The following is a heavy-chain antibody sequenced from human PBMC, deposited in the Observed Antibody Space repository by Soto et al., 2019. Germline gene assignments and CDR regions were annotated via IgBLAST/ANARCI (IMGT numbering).Heavy chain of an antibody. CDR3: AREGDGSRWFNYFDY. CDR1: GFTFSRDS. V-gene: IGHV3-48*01. CDR2: MSSGGSTI. J-gene: IGHJ4*02. Sequence: QPGGSLRLSCVGSGFTFSRDSMNWVRQAPGKGLEWVSYMSSGGSTIYYADSVKGRFTISRDNAKNSLYLQMNSLRAEDTAVYYCAREGDGSRWFNYFDYWGQGTQVTVSS. D-gene: IGHD6-13*01.